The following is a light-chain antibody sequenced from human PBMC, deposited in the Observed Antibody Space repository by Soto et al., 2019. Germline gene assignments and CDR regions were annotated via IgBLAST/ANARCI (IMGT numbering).Light chain of an antibody. CDR3: LQYGRSPRT. CDR1: QSVSNNY. J-gene: IGKJ1*01. V-gene: IGKV3-20*01. Sequence: EIVLTQSPGTLSLSPGERATLSCRASQSVSNNYLAWYQQRPGQAPRLLIYGASSRATGIPDRFSGSGSATDFTLTISRLAPEDFAVYYFLQYGRSPRTFGQGTTVEIK. CDR2: GAS.